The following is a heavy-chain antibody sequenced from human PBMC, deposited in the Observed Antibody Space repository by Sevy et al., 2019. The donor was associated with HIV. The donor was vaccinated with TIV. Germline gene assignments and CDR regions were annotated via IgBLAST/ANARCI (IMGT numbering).Heavy chain of an antibody. V-gene: IGHV3-23*01. Sequence: GGSLRLSCAASGFTFSSYAMSWVRQAPGKGLEWVSAISGSGGSTYYADSMKGRFPISRDNSKNTLYLQMNSLRAEDTAVYYCAKDPSIAARHEQVGYWGQGTLVTVSS. D-gene: IGHD6-6*01. J-gene: IGHJ4*02. CDR1: GFTFSSYA. CDR3: AKDPSIAARHEQVGY. CDR2: ISGSGGST.